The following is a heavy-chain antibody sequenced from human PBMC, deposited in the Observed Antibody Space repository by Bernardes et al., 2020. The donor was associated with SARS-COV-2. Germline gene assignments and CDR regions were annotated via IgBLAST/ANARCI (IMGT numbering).Heavy chain of an antibody. V-gene: IGHV4-61*02. D-gene: IGHD3-10*01. Sequence: SETLSLTCTVSGGSISSGSYYWSWIRQPAGKGLEWIGRIYTSGSTNYNPSLTSRVTISVDTSKNQFSLKLSSVTAADTAVYYCASGQGVEGSRYYYYGMDVWGQGTTVTVSS. CDR1: GGSISSGSYY. CDR3: ASGQGVEGSRYYYYGMDV. CDR2: IYTSGST. J-gene: IGHJ6*02.